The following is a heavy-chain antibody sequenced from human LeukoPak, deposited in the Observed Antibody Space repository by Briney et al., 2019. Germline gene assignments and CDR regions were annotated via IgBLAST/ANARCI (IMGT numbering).Heavy chain of an antibody. J-gene: IGHJ5*02. V-gene: IGHV4-39*07. Sequence: SETLSLTCTVSGGSISSSSYYWGWIRQPPGKGLEWIGSIYYSGSTHYNPSLKSRVTISVDTSKNQFSLKLSSVTAADTAVYYCARVIYDYVWGSYGPTAFDPWGQGTLVTVSS. CDR1: GGSISSSSYY. CDR2: IYYSGST. CDR3: ARVIYDYVWGSYGPTAFDP. D-gene: IGHD3-16*01.